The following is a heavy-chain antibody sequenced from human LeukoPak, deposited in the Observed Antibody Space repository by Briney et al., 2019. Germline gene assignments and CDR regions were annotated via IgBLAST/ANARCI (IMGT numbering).Heavy chain of an antibody. CDR3: TRRLDE. V-gene: IGHV3-7*01. CDR2: INQDGSEK. D-gene: IGHD3-16*01. Sequence: GGSLRLSCATSGFSFNNDWMDWVRQAPGKGLEWVANINQDGSEKNCLDSVKGRFTISRDNAQNSLYLQMNGLRVEDTAVYYCTRRLDEWGQGTLVTVSS. J-gene: IGHJ4*02. CDR1: GFSFNNDW.